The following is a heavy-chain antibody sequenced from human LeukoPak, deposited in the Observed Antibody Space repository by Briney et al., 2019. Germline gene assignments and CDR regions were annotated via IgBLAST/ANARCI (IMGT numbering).Heavy chain of an antibody. CDR3: TRRLDE. V-gene: IGHV3-7*01. CDR2: INQDGSEK. D-gene: IGHD3-16*01. Sequence: GGSLRLSCATSGFSFNNDWMDWVRQAPGKGLEWVANINQDGSEKNCLDSVKGRFTISRDNAQNSLYLQMNGLRVEDTAVYYCTRRLDEWGQGTLVTVSS. J-gene: IGHJ4*02. CDR1: GFSFNNDW.